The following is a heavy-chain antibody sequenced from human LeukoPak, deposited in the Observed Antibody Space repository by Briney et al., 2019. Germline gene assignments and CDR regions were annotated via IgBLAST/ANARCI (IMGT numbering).Heavy chain of an antibody. J-gene: IGHJ3*01. CDR3: AKDGWYYDSSGLGAFDV. CDR1: GFSFSTYA. CDR2: ISASGGST. Sequence: GGSLRLSCTASGFTSGFSFSTYAMGWVRQAPGKGLEWVSTISASGGSTYYADSVKGRFTISRDNSKNTLYLQMDTLRVDDTAVYYCAKDGWYYDSSGLGAFDVWGQGTMVTVSS. D-gene: IGHD3-22*01. V-gene: IGHV3-23*01.